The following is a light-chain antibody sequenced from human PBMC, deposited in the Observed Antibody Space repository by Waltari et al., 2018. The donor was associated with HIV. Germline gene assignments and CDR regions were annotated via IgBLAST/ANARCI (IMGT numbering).Light chain of an antibody. CDR3: QSFYSSLSAVI. CDR2: DTK. J-gene: IGLJ2*01. V-gene: IGLV1-40*01. CDR1: SSNIGAGYD. Sequence: QSVLTQPPSVSGAPGQRVTIACTGGSSNIGAGYDVHWYRKFPGTAPKLLIYDTKKLPSGVPDRFSGSKSGTSASLAITGLQAEDEADYYCQSFYSSLSAVIFGGGTKLTVL.